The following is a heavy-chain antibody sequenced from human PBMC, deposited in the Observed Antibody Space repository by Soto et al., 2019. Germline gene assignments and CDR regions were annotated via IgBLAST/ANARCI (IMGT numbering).Heavy chain of an antibody. J-gene: IGHJ6*02. CDR3: ARWGSXVGATKRYYYYYYGMDV. V-gene: IGHV4-39*01. Sequence: PSETLSLTCTVSGGSISSSSYYWGWIRQPPGKGLEWIGSIYYSGSTYYNPSLKSRVTISVDTSKNQFSLKLSSVTAADTAVYYCARWGSXVGATKRYYYYYYGMDVWGQGTTVTVSS. D-gene: IGHD1-26*01. CDR1: GGSISSSSYY. CDR2: IYYSGST.